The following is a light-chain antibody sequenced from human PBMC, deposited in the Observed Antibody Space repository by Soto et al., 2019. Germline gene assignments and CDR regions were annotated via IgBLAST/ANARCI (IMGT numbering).Light chain of an antibody. J-gene: IGLJ2*01. V-gene: IGLV1-51*01. CDR1: SSNIGKNY. CDR2: DNN. CDR3: GSWDSSLSAKV. Sequence: QSVLTQPPSVSAAPGQKVTISCSGSSSNIGKNYVSWYQQLPGTAPKLLIYDNNKRPSGIPDRFSGSKSGTSATLGITGLQTGDEADYYCGSWDSSLSAKVFGGGTKLTVL.